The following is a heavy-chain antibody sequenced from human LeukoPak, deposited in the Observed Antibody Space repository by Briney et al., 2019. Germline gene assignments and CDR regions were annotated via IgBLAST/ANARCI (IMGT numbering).Heavy chain of an antibody. J-gene: IGHJ4*02. Sequence: GGSLRLSCAASGCAFSNYWMSWVRQAPRKGLEWVASGNEDGSERYYVDSMRGRFTISRDNAKNSLLLQMNSLRVEDTAVYYCARKGDHYDRSGYFHYFDYWGQGILLTVSS. CDR1: GCAFSNYW. CDR2: GNEDGSER. V-gene: IGHV3-7*01. CDR3: ARKGDHYDRSGYFHYFDY. D-gene: IGHD3-22*01.